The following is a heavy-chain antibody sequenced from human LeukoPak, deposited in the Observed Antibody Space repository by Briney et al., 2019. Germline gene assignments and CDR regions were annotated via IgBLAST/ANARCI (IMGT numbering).Heavy chain of an antibody. Sequence: GESLRLSCAASGFTFSSFAMSWVRQAPGKGLEWVSAISGSGGSTYYADSVKGRFTISRDNSKNTLYLQMNSLRGEDTAVYYCTKGIDHDYIWGSYKSYAFAIWGQGAMVTVSS. CDR1: GFTFSSFA. CDR3: TKGIDHDYIWGSYKSYAFAI. J-gene: IGHJ3*02. V-gene: IGHV3-23*01. D-gene: IGHD3-16*01. CDR2: ISGSGGST.